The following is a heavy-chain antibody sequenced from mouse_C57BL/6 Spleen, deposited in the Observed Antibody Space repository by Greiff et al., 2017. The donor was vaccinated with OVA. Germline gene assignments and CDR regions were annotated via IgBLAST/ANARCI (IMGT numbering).Heavy chain of an antibody. J-gene: IGHJ4*01. Sequence: VQVVESGAELAKPGASVKLSCKASGYTFTSYWMHWVKQRPGQGLEWIGYINPSSGYTKYNQKFKDKATLTADKSSSTAYMQLSSLTYEDSAVYYCAKFPPHYYGTMDYWGQGTSVTVSS. CDR3: AKFPPHYYGTMDY. CDR2: INPSSGYT. V-gene: IGHV1-7*01. CDR1: GYTFTSYW. D-gene: IGHD1-1*01.